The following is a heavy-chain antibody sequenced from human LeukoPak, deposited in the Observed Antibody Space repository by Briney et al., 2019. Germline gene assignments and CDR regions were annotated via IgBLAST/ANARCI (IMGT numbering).Heavy chain of an antibody. D-gene: IGHD3-10*01. CDR2: FARGRDGE. CDR3: AREVGSSRAFDI. J-gene: IGHJ3*02. CDR1: GFSFTDYY. Sequence: GGSLRLSCAGSGFSFTDYYMAWIRQTPGKGLQRVSFFARGRDGEANADSVKGPFTMYRDNDKNSLYLLMNSLTAEDTAVYYCAREVGSSRAFDIWGQGTMVTVSS. V-gene: IGHV3-11*05.